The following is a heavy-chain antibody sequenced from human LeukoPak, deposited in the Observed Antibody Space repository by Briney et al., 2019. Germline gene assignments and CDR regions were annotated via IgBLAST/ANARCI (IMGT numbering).Heavy chain of an antibody. CDR3: ARRDGSGSYLGAFDI. J-gene: IGHJ3*02. CDR1: GYSFTSYW. CDR2: IYPGDSDT. Sequence: GESLKISCKGSGYSFTSYWIGWVRQMPGKGLEWMGIIYPGDSDTRYSPSFQGQVTISADKSISTAYLQWSSLKASDTAVYYCARRDGSGSYLGAFDIWGQGTMVTVSS. D-gene: IGHD1-26*01. V-gene: IGHV5-51*01.